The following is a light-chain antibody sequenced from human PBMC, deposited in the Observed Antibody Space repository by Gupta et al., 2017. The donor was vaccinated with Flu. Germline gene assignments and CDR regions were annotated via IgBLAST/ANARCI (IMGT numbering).Light chain of an antibody. CDR2: EVT. CDR3: TSDARGSHYV. CDR1: NNDVGFYNY. J-gene: IGLJ1*01. Sequence: SALTQPASVSGSPAPPTTTSCTGTNNDVGFYNYVSWYQQHPGKAHKLMIFEVTRRPAGVTSGFSGSKSDNTASLTISGRKEEDEDDYYSTSDARGSHYVFGTGTKVTVL. V-gene: IGLV2-14*01.